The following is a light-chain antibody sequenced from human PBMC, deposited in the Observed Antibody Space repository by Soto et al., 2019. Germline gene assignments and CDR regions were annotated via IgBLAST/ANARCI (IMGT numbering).Light chain of an antibody. V-gene: IGLV2-23*01. Sequence: QSVLTQPASVSGSPGQSITISCTRSSTDFENYNLVSWYQHCPDKAPKLIIYEGTKRPSEISDRFSGSESDTTASLIISGLQPEDEADYYCSSYAGSSARVVSGGGTKLTVL. CDR3: SSYAGSSARVV. J-gene: IGLJ2*01. CDR1: STDFENYNL. CDR2: EGT.